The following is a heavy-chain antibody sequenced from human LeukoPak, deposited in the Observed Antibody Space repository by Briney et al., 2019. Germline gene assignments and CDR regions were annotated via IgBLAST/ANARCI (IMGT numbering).Heavy chain of an antibody. V-gene: IGHV1-2*02. CDR3: ARVGQYYYDSSGYYYFDY. Sequence: GASVKVSCKASGYTFTGDYMHWVRQAPGQGLEWMGWINPNSGGTNYAQKFQGRVTMTRDASISTAYMELSRLRSDDTAVYYCARVGQYYYDSSGYYYFDYWGQGTLVTVSS. CDR1: GYTFTGDY. D-gene: IGHD3-22*01. CDR2: INPNSGGT. J-gene: IGHJ4*02.